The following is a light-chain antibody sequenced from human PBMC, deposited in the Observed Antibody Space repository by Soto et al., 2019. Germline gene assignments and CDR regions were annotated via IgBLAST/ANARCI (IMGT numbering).Light chain of an antibody. Sequence: QLVLTQPPSASASLGASVTLXCTLSSGYSNYKVDWYQQRPGKGPRFVMRVGTGGIVGSKGDGIPDRFSVLGSGLNRYLTIKNIQEEDESDYHCGADHGSGSNFVYVFGTGTKLTVL. CDR1: SGYSNYK. J-gene: IGLJ1*01. CDR3: GADHGSGSNFVYV. V-gene: IGLV9-49*01. CDR2: VGTGGIVG.